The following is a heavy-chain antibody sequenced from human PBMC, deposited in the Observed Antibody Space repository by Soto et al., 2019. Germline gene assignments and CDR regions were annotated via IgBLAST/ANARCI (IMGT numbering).Heavy chain of an antibody. CDR1: KYNFTAFY. Sequence: ASVKVSCKASKYNFTAFYIHWVRQAPGRGLEWLGWINPKSGSTSYAQKFQGRVTLTTDTSISALYMDLNRLTSDDTAIYYCARAGLFFAMDVWGQGTADTVSS. CDR3: ARAGLFFAMDV. D-gene: IGHD6-19*01. J-gene: IGHJ6*02. CDR2: INPKSGST. V-gene: IGHV1-2*02.